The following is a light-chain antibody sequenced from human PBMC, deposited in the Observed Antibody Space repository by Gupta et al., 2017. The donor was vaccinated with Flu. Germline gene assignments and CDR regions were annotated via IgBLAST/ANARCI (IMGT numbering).Light chain of an antibody. CDR2: EVS. Sequence: QSALTQPASVSASPGQSITISCTGTSSDVGGYNYVSWYQQHPGKAPKLMIYEVSNRPSGASNRFSGSKSGNTASLTISGLQAEDEADYYCSSYTSSSTWVFGGGTKLTVL. CDR1: SSDVGGYNY. CDR3: SSYTSSSTWV. V-gene: IGLV2-14*01. J-gene: IGLJ3*02.